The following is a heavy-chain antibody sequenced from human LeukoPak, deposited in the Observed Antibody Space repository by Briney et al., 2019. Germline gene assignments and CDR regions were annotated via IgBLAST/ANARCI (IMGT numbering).Heavy chain of an antibody. CDR3: AKETITMVRGVDWFDP. J-gene: IGHJ5*02. Sequence: GRSLRLSCAASGITFSSYAMHWVRQAPGKGLEWVAVISYDGSNKYYADSVKGRFTISRDNSKNTLYLQMNSLRAEDTAVYYCAKETITMVRGVDWFDPWGQGTLVTVSS. V-gene: IGHV3-30-3*01. CDR1: GITFSSYA. CDR2: ISYDGSNK. D-gene: IGHD3-10*01.